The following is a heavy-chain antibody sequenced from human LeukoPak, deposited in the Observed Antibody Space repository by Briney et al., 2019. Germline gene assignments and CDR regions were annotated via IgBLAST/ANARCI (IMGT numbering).Heavy chain of an antibody. V-gene: IGHV3-7*02. CDR2: INQDGSEK. CDR1: GFTFSSYW. J-gene: IGHJ4*02. CDR3: ARVTSEGYFVY. Sequence: PGGSLRLSCATSGFTFSSYWMTWVRQTPGKGLEWVAHINQDGSEKYYVDSVKGRFTISRDNAKNSLYLQMNSLRADDTAVYYCARVTSEGYFVYWGQGTLVTVSS.